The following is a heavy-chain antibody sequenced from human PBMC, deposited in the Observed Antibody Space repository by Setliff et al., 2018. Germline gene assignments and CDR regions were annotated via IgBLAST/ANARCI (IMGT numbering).Heavy chain of an antibody. J-gene: IGHJ6*03. CDR2: ISPYNGDA. V-gene: IGHV1-18*01. CDR3: ARERGDIVTTTSYYYYLDV. CDR1: GYNFITFG. D-gene: IGHD5-12*01. Sequence: GASVKVSCKTSGYNFITFGVNWVRQVPGQGFEWMGWISPYNGDANYAQRFQGRVTITTDESTSTAYMELSSLRSEDTAVYYCARERGDIVTTTSYYYYLDVWGKGTTVTVSS.